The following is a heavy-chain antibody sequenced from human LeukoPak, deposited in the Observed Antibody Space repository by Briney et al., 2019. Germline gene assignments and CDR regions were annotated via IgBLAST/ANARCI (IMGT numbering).Heavy chain of an antibody. J-gene: IGHJ6*02. D-gene: IGHD4-11*01. Sequence: SETLSLTCAVYGGSFSGYYWRWIRQPPGKGLEWIGEINHSGSANYNPSLKSRVTISVDTSKNQFSLKLTSVTAAGTAVYYCARGYIGYYYYYGMDVWGQGTRSPSP. CDR1: GGSFSGYY. CDR3: ARGYIGYYYYYGMDV. V-gene: IGHV4-34*01. CDR2: INHSGSA.